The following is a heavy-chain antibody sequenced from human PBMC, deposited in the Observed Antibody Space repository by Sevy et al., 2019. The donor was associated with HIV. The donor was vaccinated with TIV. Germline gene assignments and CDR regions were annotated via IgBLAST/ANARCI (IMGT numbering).Heavy chain of an antibody. V-gene: IGHV3-23*01. CDR3: ARVPHPAAIQTFYYFGMDV. Sequence: GESLKISCAVSGFTFSTSAMSWVRQAPGKGLEWVSSISGSGGSTYYADSVKGRFTISRDNSKNTVYLQMNGLRAEDSAVYYCARVPHPAAIQTFYYFGMDVWGQGTTVTVSS. J-gene: IGHJ6*02. CDR2: ISGSGGST. D-gene: IGHD2-2*02. CDR1: GFTFSTSA.